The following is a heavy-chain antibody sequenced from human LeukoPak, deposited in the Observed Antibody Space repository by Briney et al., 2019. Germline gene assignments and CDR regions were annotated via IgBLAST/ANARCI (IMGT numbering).Heavy chain of an antibody. CDR2: IHSDGST. J-gene: IGHJ4*02. V-gene: IGHV3-53*01. CDR1: GFSVSRDC. CDR3: ASLLSHFYFDY. Sequence: GGSLRLSCAASGFSVSRDCMHWVRQAPGKGLEWVSVIHSDGSTQYADSVKGRFTIHRDSSKNTLYLQMNSLRGEDTAVYYCASLLSHFYFDYWGQGTLVTVSS. D-gene: IGHD3-3*02.